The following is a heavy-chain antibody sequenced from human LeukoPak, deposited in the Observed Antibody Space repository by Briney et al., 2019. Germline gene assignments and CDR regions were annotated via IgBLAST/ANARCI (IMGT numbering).Heavy chain of an antibody. CDR2: IYSGGST. CDR3: ARDTYQLGINY. D-gene: IGHD7-27*01. Sequence: GGSLRLSCAASGFTVSSNYMSWVRQAPGKGLEWVSVIYSGGSTYYADSVKGRFTISRDNSKNTLYLQMNSLRAEDTAVYYCARDTYQLGINYWGQGTLVTVSS. CDR1: GFTVSSNY. J-gene: IGHJ4*02. V-gene: IGHV3-66*01.